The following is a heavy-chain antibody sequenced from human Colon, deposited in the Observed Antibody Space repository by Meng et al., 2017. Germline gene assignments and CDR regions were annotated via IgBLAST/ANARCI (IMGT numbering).Heavy chain of an antibody. D-gene: IGHD4-17*01. CDR2: IYYSGST. CDR3: ARTNYGDYNWFDP. CDR1: GGSISSGGFY. V-gene: IGHV4-31*03. Sequence: QIQLQESGPGLVKPSQTLSLTCTVSGGSISSGGFYWSWIRQHPGKGLEWIGYIYYSGSTYYNPSLRSRVAISIDTSKNQFSLKLTSVTAADTAVYFCARTNYGDYNWFDPWGQGTLVTVSS. J-gene: IGHJ5*02.